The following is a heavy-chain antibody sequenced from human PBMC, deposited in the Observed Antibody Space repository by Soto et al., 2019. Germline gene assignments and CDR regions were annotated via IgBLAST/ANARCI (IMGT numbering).Heavy chain of an antibody. J-gene: IGHJ5*02. CDR3: ARDQKLRLIEDNWFDP. V-gene: IGHV3-7*05. CDR1: GFTFSSYW. Sequence: GGSLRLSCAASGFTFSSYWMSWVRQAPGKGLEWVANIKQDGSEKYYVDSVKGRFTISRDNAKNSLYLQMNSLRAEDTAVYYCARDQKLRLIEDNWFDPWGQGTLVTVSS. D-gene: IGHD6-6*01. CDR2: IKQDGSEK.